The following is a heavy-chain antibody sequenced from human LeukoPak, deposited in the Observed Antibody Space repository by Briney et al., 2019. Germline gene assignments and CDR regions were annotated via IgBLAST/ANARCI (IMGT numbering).Heavy chain of an antibody. CDR1: GFTFSNYA. V-gene: IGHV3-23*01. J-gene: IGHJ4*02. Sequence: GGSLRLSCAASGFTFSNYAMSWVRQAPGKGLEWVSAVSGSGDSTYYAGSVKGRFTISRDNSKNTVYLQMNSLRAEDTAVYYRAKFWDFGDYAIDYWGQGTLVTVSS. CDR2: VSGSGDST. CDR3: AKFWDFGDYAIDY. D-gene: IGHD4-17*01.